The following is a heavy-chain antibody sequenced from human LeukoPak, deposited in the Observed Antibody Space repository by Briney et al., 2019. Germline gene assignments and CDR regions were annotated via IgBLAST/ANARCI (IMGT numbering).Heavy chain of an antibody. Sequence: ASVKVSCKASGYTFTGYYMHWVRQASAQGLEWMGWINPNSGGTNYAQKFQGRVTMTRDTSISTAYMELSRLRSDDTAVYYCARDWTYYDFWSGYSPWYYYYYYMDVWGKGTTVTVSS. CDR3: ARDWTYYDFWSGYSPWYYYYYYMDV. V-gene: IGHV1-2*02. CDR1: GYTFTGYY. J-gene: IGHJ6*03. D-gene: IGHD3-3*01. CDR2: INPNSGGT.